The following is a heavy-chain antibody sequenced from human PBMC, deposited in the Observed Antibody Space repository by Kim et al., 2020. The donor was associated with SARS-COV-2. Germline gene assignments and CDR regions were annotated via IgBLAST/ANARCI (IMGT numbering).Heavy chain of an antibody. CDR1: GFTFDDYA. CDR3: AKDIGYSSGGIGY. V-gene: IGHV3-9*01. Sequence: GGSLRLSCAASGFTFDDYAMHWVRQAPGKGLEWVSGISWNSGSIGYADSVKGRFTISRDNAKNSLYLQMNSLRAEDTALYYCAKDIGYSSGGIGYWGQGTQVTVSS. D-gene: IGHD6-19*01. J-gene: IGHJ4*02. CDR2: ISWNSGSI.